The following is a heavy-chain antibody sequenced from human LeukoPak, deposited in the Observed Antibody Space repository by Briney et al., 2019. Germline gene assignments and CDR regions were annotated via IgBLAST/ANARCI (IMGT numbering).Heavy chain of an antibody. V-gene: IGHV3-48*03. Sequence: GGSLRLSCAASGSTFSSYAMHWFRQAPGKGLEWGSYISSSGRTIYYADSVKGRFTISRDNAKNSLYLQMNSLRDEETAVYSCAELGITMIGGVWGKGTTVTIS. D-gene: IGHD3-10*02. CDR2: ISSSGRTI. CDR1: GSTFSSYA. J-gene: IGHJ6*03. CDR3: AELGITMIGGV.